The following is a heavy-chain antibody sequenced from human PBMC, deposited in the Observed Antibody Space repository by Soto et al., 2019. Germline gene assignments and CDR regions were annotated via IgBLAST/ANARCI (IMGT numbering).Heavy chain of an antibody. J-gene: IGHJ5*02. CDR1: GGSISSSSYY. CDR3: ARGDNWFDP. V-gene: IGHV4-39*01. Sequence: QLQLQESGPGLVKPSETLSLTCTVSGGSISSSSYYWGWIRKPPGKGLEWIGSIYYSGSTYYNPSLKSRVTISVDTSKNKFSLKLSSVTAADTAVYYCARGDNWFDPWGQGTLVTVPS. CDR2: IYYSGST.